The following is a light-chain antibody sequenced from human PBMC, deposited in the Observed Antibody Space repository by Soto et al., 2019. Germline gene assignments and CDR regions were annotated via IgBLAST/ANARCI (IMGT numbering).Light chain of an antibody. V-gene: IGKV1-16*02. CDR1: QDISNY. Sequence: DIQMTQSPSSLSASVGDRVTITCRASQDISNYLAWFQQKPGKAPKSLIYAASNLQSGVPSKFRGSGSGTDFMLTISSLQPEDFATYYCQQYHTFPLTFGGGTKVDIK. CDR3: QQYHTFPLT. CDR2: AAS. J-gene: IGKJ4*01.